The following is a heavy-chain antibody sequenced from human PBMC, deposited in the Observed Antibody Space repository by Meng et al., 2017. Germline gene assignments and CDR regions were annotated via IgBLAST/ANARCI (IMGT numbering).Heavy chain of an antibody. CDR1: GGTFSSYT. V-gene: IGHV1-69*08. CDR2: IIPILGIA. Sequence: QAQLVQSGAEVKKPGSSVKVSCKASGGTFSSYTISWVRQAPGQGLEWMGRIIPILGIANYAQKFQGRVTITADKSTSTAYMELSSLRSEDTAVYYCARDPHYYDSRGEFDPWGQGTLVTVSS. D-gene: IGHD3-22*01. CDR3: ARDPHYYDSRGEFDP. J-gene: IGHJ5*02.